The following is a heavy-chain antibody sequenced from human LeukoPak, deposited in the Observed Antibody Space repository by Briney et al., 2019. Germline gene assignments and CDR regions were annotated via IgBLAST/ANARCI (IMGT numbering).Heavy chain of an antibody. Sequence: ASVTVSCKASGYTFTGYYMHWVRQAPGQGLEWMGWINPNSGGTNYAQKFQGRVTMTRDTSISTAYMELSRLRSDDTAVYYCARITMVRGPYYYGMDVWGQGITVTVSS. CDR1: GYTFTGYY. V-gene: IGHV1-2*02. CDR2: INPNSGGT. D-gene: IGHD3-10*01. CDR3: ARITMVRGPYYYGMDV. J-gene: IGHJ6*02.